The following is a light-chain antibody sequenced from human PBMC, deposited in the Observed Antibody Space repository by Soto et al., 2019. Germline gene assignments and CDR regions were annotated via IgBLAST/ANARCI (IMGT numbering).Light chain of an antibody. Sequence: EIVMTQSPATLSVSPGERATLSCRASQSVSSNLASYQQKPGQAPRHLIYGASTRAPGIPARFSGSGSGTEFTLTISSLQSEDFAVYYCQQYNNWPPWTFGQGTKVEIK. CDR3: QQYNNWPPWT. V-gene: IGKV3-15*01. CDR1: QSVSSN. J-gene: IGKJ1*01. CDR2: GAS.